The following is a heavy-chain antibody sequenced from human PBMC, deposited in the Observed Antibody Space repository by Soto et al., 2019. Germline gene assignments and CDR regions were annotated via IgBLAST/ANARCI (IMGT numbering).Heavy chain of an antibody. V-gene: IGHV3-23*01. CDR1: GFTFSSYA. D-gene: IGHD2-15*01. Sequence: GGSLRLSCAASGFTFSSYAMSWVRQAPGKGLEWVSAISGNGGSTYYADSVKGRVPISRDNSKKPRYLQMNSVRAGDRVVYDCGKDHRGARLPKGGGGSRCAYWGEGALVTVSS. CDR3: GKDHRGARLPKGGGGSRCAY. CDR2: ISGNGGST. J-gene: IGHJ4*02.